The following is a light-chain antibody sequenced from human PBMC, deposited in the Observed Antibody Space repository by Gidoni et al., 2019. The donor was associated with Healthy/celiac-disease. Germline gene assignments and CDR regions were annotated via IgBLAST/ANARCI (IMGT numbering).Light chain of an antibody. V-gene: IGKV1-5*03. CDR1: QSISSW. CDR2: KAS. CDR3: QQYNSYPWT. J-gene: IGKJ1*01. Sequence: DIQMTQSPSTLSASVVDRVTITCRASQSISSWLAWYQQNPGKAPKILIYKASSLESGVPSRFSGSGSGTEFTLTISSLKPDDFATYYCQQYNSYPWTFGQGTKVEIK.